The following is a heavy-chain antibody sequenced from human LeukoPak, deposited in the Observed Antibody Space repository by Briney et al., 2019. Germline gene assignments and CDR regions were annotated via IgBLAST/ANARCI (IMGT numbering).Heavy chain of an antibody. CDR2: ISGGGDKI. J-gene: IGHJ4*02. V-gene: IGHV3-23*01. Sequence: GGSLRLSCAASGFTFSNYAMSWDRQAPGKGLEWVSAISGGGDKIFYTGSVKGRFTISRDNSKNTLYLQMNNLRAEDTATYYCAKALSDGGSLDSWGQGTLVTVSS. D-gene: IGHD2-15*01. CDR1: GFTFSNYA. CDR3: AKALSDGGSLDS.